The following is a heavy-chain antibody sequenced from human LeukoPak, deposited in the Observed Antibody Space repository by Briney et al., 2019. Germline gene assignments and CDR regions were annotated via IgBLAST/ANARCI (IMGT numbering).Heavy chain of an antibody. Sequence: SVKVSCKASGGTFSSYAISWVRQAPGQGLEWMGGIIPIFGTANYAQKFQGRVTITADESTSTAYMELSSLRSDDTAVYYCARGTLTAPRSAFDIWGQGTMVTVSS. CDR1: GGTFSSYA. J-gene: IGHJ3*02. V-gene: IGHV1-69*13. D-gene: IGHD1-14*01. CDR3: ARGTLTAPRSAFDI. CDR2: IIPIFGTA.